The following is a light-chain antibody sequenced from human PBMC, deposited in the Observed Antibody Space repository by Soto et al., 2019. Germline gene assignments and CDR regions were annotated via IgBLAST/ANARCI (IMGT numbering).Light chain of an antibody. CDR3: SSYTSSSVV. Sequence: QCALTQPASVSRSPGQSITITSTGTSSDVGGYNYVSWYQQHPGKAPKLMIYDVSNRPSGVSNRFSGSKSGNTASLTISGLQAEDEADYYCSSYTSSSVVFGGGTQLTVL. J-gene: IGLJ2*01. CDR2: DVS. CDR1: SSDVGGYNY. V-gene: IGLV2-14*01.